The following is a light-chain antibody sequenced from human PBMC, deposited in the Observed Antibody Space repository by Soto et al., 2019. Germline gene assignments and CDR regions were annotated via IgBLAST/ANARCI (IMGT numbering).Light chain of an antibody. CDR1: SGHSSYI. Sequence: QSVLTQSSSASASLGSSVKLTCTLSSGHSSYIIAWHQQQPGKAPRYLMKLEGSGSYNKGSGVPDRFSGSSSGADRYLTISNLQFEDEADYYCETWDSNSWVFGGGTQQTVL. J-gene: IGLJ3*02. CDR3: ETWDSNSWV. CDR2: LEGSGSY. V-gene: IGLV4-60*02.